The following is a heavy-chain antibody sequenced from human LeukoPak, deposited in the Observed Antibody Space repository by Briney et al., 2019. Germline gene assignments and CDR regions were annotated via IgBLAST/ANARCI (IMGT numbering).Heavy chain of an antibody. J-gene: IGHJ4*02. CDR1: GFTFSNAW. Sequence: GGSLRLSCAASGFTFSNAWMSWVRQAPGKGLEWVGRIKSKTDGGTTDYAAPVKGRFTISRDDSKNTLYLQMNSLKTEDTAVYYCTTRDYYDSSGYLTRSDYWGQGTLVTVSS. D-gene: IGHD3-22*01. CDR3: TTRDYYDSSGYLTRSDY. V-gene: IGHV3-15*01. CDR2: IKSKTDGGTT.